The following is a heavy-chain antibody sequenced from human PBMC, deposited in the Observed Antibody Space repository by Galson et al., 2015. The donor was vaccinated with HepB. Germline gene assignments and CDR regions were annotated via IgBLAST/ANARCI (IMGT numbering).Heavy chain of an antibody. CDR3: ARDRDYRIDF. Sequence: SVKVSCKASGYTFTSNGISWVRQTPRQGLEWLGWISSYGGNTKYAQKYQGRITLTRDTSTSTAYLELRSLRSDDTAVYYCARDRDYRIDFWGQGTLVTVSS. J-gene: IGHJ4*02. V-gene: IGHV1-18*04. CDR1: GYTFTSNG. CDR2: ISSYGGNT. D-gene: IGHD4/OR15-4a*01.